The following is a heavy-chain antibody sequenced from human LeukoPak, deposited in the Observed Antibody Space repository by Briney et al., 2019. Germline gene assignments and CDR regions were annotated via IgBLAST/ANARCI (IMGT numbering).Heavy chain of an antibody. CDR2: ISGSGGST. J-gene: IGHJ4*02. V-gene: IGHV3-23*01. CDR1: GFTFSSYA. Sequence: PGGSLRLSCAASGFTFSSYAMRWVRQAPGKGLEWVSAISGSGGSTYYADSVKGRFTISRDNSKNTLYLQMNSLRAEDTAVYYCAKAMLGYCSSTSCYPNDYWGQGTLVTVSS. CDR3: AKAMLGYCSSTSCYPNDY. D-gene: IGHD2-2*01.